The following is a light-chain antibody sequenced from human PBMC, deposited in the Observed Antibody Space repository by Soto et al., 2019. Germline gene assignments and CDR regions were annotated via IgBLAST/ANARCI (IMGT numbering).Light chain of an antibody. CDR2: AAS. J-gene: IGKJ1*01. CDR3: QQTYSTPWT. V-gene: IGKV1-39*01. CDR1: QSITSH. Sequence: DIQMTQSPSSLSASVGDRITITCRASQSITSHLNWYQQKPGKAPKLLIYAASSLQSGVPSRFSGSGPGTDFTLTISSLQPEDFGTYYCQQTYSTPWTFGQGTKVEVK.